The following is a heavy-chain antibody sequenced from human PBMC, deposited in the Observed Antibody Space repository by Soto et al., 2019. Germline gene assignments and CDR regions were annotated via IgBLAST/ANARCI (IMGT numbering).Heavy chain of an antibody. J-gene: IGHJ4*02. V-gene: IGHV4-61*01. CDR3: ARVCQPRTSLFLPSCYFDN. D-gene: IGHD3-10*01. CDR1: GGSVRSSTNN. Sequence: SGTLSLTCTVSGGSVRSSTNNWSWLRQPQGKGLEWIGYVYYSGSTKYNPSLKSQVTIAADTSKNQFALNLSSVTAADTAVYYCARVCQPRTSLFLPSCYFDNWGQGTLVTVSS. CDR2: VYYSGST.